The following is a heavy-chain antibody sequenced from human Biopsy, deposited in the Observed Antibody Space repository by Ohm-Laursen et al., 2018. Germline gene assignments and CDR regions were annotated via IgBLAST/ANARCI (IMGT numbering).Heavy chain of an antibody. D-gene: IGHD3-22*01. Sequence: SETLSLTCPVPGGSISNNNYYWGWIRQPPGKGLEWIRSIFYRGSTHYKPSLKSRVNISVDTSKNQFSLKLNSVTAADTAVYYCARDYDTSGYYYVSWGQGTLVTVSS. V-gene: IGHV4-39*01. CDR1: GGSISNNNYY. J-gene: IGHJ5*02. CDR2: IFYRGST. CDR3: ARDYDTSGYYYVS.